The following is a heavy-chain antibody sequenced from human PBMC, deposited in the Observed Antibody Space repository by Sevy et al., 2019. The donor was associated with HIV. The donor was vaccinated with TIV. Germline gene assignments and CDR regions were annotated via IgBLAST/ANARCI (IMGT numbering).Heavy chain of an antibody. CDR1: GFTFSSYA. Sequence: GVSLRLSCAASGFTFSSYAMNWVRQAPGKGLEWVSGLSGNGGSTNYADSVKGRFTISTDNSKNTMYLQMNSLRAEDTARHYCAKDRVWELGDAFDIWGQGTMVTVSS. D-gene: IGHD1-26*01. J-gene: IGHJ3*02. CDR2: LSGNGGST. CDR3: AKDRVWELGDAFDI. V-gene: IGHV3-23*01.